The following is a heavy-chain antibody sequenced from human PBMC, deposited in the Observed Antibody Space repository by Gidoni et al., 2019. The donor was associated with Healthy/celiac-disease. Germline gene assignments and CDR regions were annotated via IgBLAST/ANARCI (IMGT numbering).Heavy chain of an antibody. V-gene: IGHV1-69*06. CDR2: IIPIIGTA. CDR1: GVTFSRYA. J-gene: IGHJ4*02. D-gene: IGHD1-1*01. Sequence: VQLVQSGAEVKTPGSSVKVSCKASGVTFSRYAISWVRQAPGQGLGWMGGIIPIIGTANYAQKFQGRVTITADKSTSTAYMELSSLRSEDTAVYYCAREGRGGSTVQTLDYWGQGTLVTVSS. CDR3: AREGRGGSTVQTLDY.